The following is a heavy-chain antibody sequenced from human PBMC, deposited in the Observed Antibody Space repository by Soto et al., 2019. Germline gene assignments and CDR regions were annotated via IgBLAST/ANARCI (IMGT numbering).Heavy chain of an antibody. CDR1: GFTFSSYA. CDR2: ISGSGGST. Sequence: GESLKISCAASGFTFSSYAMSWVRQAPGKGLEWVSAISGSGGSTYYADSVKGRFTISRDNSKNTLYLQMNSLRAEDTAVYYCAKDIDDILTGPNWFDPWGQGTLVTVSS. D-gene: IGHD3-9*01. V-gene: IGHV3-23*01. J-gene: IGHJ5*02. CDR3: AKDIDDILTGPNWFDP.